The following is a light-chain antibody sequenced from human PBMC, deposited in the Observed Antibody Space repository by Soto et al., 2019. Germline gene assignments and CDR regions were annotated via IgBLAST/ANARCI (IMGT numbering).Light chain of an antibody. CDR3: QSYDTSLRRYV. V-gene: IGLV1-40*01. CDR2: GNN. J-gene: IGLJ1*01. Sequence: QSVLTQPPSGSRAPGQRVTISCTGSSSNIGARYAVQWYQQLPGTAPKLLIYGNNNRPSGVPDRFSGSKSGTSASLAITGLQAEDEADYYCQSYDTSLRRYVFGAGTKVTVL. CDR1: SSNIGARYA.